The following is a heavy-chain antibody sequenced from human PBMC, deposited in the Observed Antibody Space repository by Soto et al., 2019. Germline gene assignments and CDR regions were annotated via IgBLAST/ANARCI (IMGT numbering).Heavy chain of an antibody. D-gene: IGHD5-12*01. CDR3: ATSPFIVANIRTLFDP. CDR1: GGSISSSSYY. Sequence: SETLSLTWTVSGGSISSSSYYWGWIRQPPGKGLEWIGSIYYSGSTYYNPSLKSRVTISVDTSKNQFSLKLSSVTAADTAVYYCATSPFIVANIRTLFDPWGHGTLDTVSP. V-gene: IGHV4-39*01. CDR2: IYYSGST. J-gene: IGHJ5*02.